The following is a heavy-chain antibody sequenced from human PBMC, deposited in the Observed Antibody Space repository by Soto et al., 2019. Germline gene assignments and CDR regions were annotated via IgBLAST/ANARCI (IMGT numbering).Heavy chain of an antibody. CDR2: IIPIFGTA. CDR3: ATHEERISANMAAHFEY. D-gene: IGHD1-1*01. J-gene: IGHJ4*02. Sequence: SVKVSCKASGGTFSSYAISWVRQAPGQGLEWMGGIIPIFGTANYAQKFQGRVTITADESTSTAYMELSSLRSEDTAVYYCATHEERISANMAAHFEYWAQGTLVXV. V-gene: IGHV1-69*13. CDR1: GGTFSSYA.